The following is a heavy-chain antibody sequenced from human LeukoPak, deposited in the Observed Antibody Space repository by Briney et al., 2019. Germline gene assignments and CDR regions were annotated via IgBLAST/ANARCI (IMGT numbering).Heavy chain of an antibody. V-gene: IGHV5-51*01. CDR1: GYSFTSYW. CDR2: IYPGESDT. CDR3: ARRSGIAAAGPFDY. Sequence: GASLQISCKGSGYSFTSYWIGWVRQMPGKGLEWMGIIYPGESDTRYSPSFQGQVTISADKSISTAYLQWSSLKAPDTAMYYCARRSGIAAAGPFDYWGQGTLVTVSS. D-gene: IGHD6-13*01. J-gene: IGHJ4*02.